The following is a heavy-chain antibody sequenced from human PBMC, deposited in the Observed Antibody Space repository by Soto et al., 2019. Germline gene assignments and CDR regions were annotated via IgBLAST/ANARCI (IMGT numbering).Heavy chain of an antibody. CDR3: ARNEMTTVTTWSYYFDY. CDR2: IWYDGSNK. V-gene: IGHV3-33*01. J-gene: IGHJ4*02. D-gene: IGHD4-17*01. CDR1: GFTFSSYG. Sequence: GGSLRLSCAASGFTFSSYGMHWVRQAPGKGLEWVAVIWYDGSNKYYADSVKGRFTISRDNSKNTLYLQMNSLRAEDTAVYYCARNEMTTVTTWSYYFDYWGQGTLVTVSS.